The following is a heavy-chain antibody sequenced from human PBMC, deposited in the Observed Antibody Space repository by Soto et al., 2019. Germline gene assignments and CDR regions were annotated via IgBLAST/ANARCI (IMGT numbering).Heavy chain of an antibody. CDR2: ISSSSSTI. CDR3: ARGYYYCSPGDFDY. CDR1: GFTFSSYS. V-gene: IGHV3-48*01. J-gene: IGHJ4*02. Sequence: VQLVESGGGLVQPGGSLRISCAASGFTFSSYSMNWVRQAPGKGLEWVSYISSSSSTIYYADSVKGRFTISRDNAKNSLYLQMNSLRAEDTDVYSCARGYYYCSPGDFDYWGQGNLVPVSS. D-gene: IGHD3-10*01.